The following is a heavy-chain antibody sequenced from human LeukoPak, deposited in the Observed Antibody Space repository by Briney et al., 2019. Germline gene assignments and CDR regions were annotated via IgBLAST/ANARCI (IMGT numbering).Heavy chain of an antibody. D-gene: IGHD6-13*01. CDR3: AKTRPLDSSSWSHGDY. CDR2: VSFDGSDK. Sequence: GGSLRLSCAASGFTFSSYAMHWVRQAPGKGLEWVSVVSFDGSDKYYVDSVKGRFTISRDNSKNTLYLQMNSLRAEDTAVYYCAKTRPLDSSSWSHGDYWGQGTLVTVSS. J-gene: IGHJ4*02. CDR1: GFTFSSYA. V-gene: IGHV3-30*04.